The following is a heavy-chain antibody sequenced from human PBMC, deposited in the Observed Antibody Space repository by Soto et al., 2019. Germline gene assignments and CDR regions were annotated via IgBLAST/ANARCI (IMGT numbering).Heavy chain of an antibody. D-gene: IGHD2-2*01. CDR2: IYYSGST. CDR1: GGSISSGGYY. Sequence: QVQLQESGPGLVKPSQTLSLTCTVSGGSISSGGYYWSWIRQHPGKGLEWIGYIYYSGSTYYNPSLKSRVTISVDTSKNQFSLKLRSVTAADTAVYYCARNIVVVPADYYFDYWGQGTLVTVSS. V-gene: IGHV4-31*03. J-gene: IGHJ4*02. CDR3: ARNIVVVPADYYFDY.